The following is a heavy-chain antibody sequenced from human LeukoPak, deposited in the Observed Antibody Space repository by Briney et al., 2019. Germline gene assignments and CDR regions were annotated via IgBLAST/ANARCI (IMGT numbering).Heavy chain of an antibody. V-gene: IGHV5-51*01. CDR1: GYSFTTYW. D-gene: IGHD5-18*01. J-gene: IGHJ3*02. Sequence: GESLKISCKVSGYSFTTYWIGWVRQMPGGGLEWMGIIYPGDSDTRYSPSFQGQVTISADKSISTAYLQWSSLKASDTAMYYCARRRTAKRYDAFDIWGQGTMVTVSS. CDR3: ARRRTAKRYDAFDI. CDR2: IYPGDSDT.